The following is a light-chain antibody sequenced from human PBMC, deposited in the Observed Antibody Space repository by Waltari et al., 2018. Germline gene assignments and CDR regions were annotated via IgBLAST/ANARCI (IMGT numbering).Light chain of an antibody. CDR1: SSNIGAGYD. Sequence: QSVLTQAPSVSGAPGQRVTISCTGGSSNIGAGYDVHWYQQLPGTAPKLPIYGNNNRPSGVPDRFSGSKSGTSASLAITGLQAEDEADYYCQSYDSSLSSYVFGTGTKVTVL. J-gene: IGLJ1*01. V-gene: IGLV1-40*01. CDR2: GNN. CDR3: QSYDSSLSSYV.